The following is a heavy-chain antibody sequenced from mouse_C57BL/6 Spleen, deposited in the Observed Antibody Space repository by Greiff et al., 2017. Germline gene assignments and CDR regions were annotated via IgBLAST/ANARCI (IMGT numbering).Heavy chain of an antibody. J-gene: IGHJ4*01. CDR2: ISSGGSYT. CDR3: ARANDYNYAMDY. V-gene: IGHV5-6*01. CDR1: GFTFSSYG. D-gene: IGHD2-4*01. Sequence: EVQVVESGGDLVKPGGSLKLSCAASGFTFSSYGMSWVRQTPDKRLEWVATISSGGSYTYYPDSVKGRFTISRDNAKNTLYLQMSSLKSEDTAMYYCARANDYNYAMDYWGQGTSVTVSS.